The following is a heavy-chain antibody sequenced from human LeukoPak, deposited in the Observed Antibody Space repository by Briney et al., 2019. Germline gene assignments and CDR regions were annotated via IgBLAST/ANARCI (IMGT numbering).Heavy chain of an antibody. CDR1: GDPISSYSDY. CDR2: VYYSGST. J-gene: IGHJ4*02. V-gene: IGHV4-61*01. Sequence: SGTLSLTCTVSGDPISSYSDYTNYKWTWIRQPPGKGLEWIGYVYYSGSTNYNPSLKSRVTISVDTSKNQFSLKLPSVTAADTAVYYCAREYSGFDYWGQGTLVTVSS. CDR3: AREYSGFDY. D-gene: IGHD5-12*01.